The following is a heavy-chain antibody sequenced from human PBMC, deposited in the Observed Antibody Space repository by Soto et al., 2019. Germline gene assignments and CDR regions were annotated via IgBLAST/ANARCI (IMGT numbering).Heavy chain of an antibody. CDR3: ARPWGHYYYYYYMDV. Sequence: EVQLVESGGGLVKPGGSLRLSCAASGFTFSSYSMNWVRQAPGKGLEWVSSTSSSSSYIYYADSVKGRFTISRDNAKNSLYLQMNSLRAEDTAVYYCARPWGHYYYYYYMDVWGKGTTVTVSS. CDR2: TSSSSSYI. D-gene: IGHD7-27*01. V-gene: IGHV3-21*01. CDR1: GFTFSSYS. J-gene: IGHJ6*03.